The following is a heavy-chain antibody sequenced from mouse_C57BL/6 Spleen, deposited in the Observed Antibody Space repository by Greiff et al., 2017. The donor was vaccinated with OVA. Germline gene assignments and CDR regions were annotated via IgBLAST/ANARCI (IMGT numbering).Heavy chain of an antibody. J-gene: IGHJ1*03. Sequence: EVKLMESGEGLVKPGGSLKLSCAASGFTFSSYAMSWVRQTPEKRLEWVAYISSGGDYIYYADTVKGRFTISRDNARNTLYLQMSSLKSEDTAMYYCTRDKTMVTTEENWYFDVWGTGTTVTVSS. CDR3: TRDKTMVTTEENWYFDV. CDR1: GFTFSSYA. V-gene: IGHV5-9-1*02. CDR2: ISSGGDYI. D-gene: IGHD2-2*01.